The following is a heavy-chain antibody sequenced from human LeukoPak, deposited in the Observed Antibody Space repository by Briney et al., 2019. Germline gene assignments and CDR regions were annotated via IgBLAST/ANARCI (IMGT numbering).Heavy chain of an antibody. V-gene: IGHV3-7*01. J-gene: IGHJ4*02. CDR2: IIEDGNLK. CDR3: ARGYCSGGSCYTH. CDR1: GFTFSAYW. D-gene: IGHD2-15*01. Sequence: GGSLRLSCAASGFTFSAYWMTWVRQAPGKGMAWVANIIEDGNLKYYVDSVKGRFTISRDNAKNSLYLQMNSLRAEDTAVYYCARGYCSGGSCYTHWGQGTLVTVSS.